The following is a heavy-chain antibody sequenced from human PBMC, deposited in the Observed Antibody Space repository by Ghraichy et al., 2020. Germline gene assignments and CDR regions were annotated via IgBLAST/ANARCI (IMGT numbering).Heavy chain of an antibody. CDR3: AFTTSPTYSSGWDTYYFDY. J-gene: IGHJ4*02. Sequence: SVKVSCKASGGTFSSYAISWVRQAPGQGLEWMGGIIPIFGTANYAQKFQGRVTITADESTSTAYMELSSLRSEDTAVYYCAFTTSPTYSSGWDTYYFDYWGQGTLVTVSS. V-gene: IGHV1-69*13. CDR1: GGTFSSYA. CDR2: IIPIFGTA. D-gene: IGHD6-19*01.